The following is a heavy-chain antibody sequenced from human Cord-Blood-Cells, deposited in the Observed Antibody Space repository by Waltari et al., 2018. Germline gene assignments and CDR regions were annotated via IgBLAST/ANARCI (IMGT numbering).Heavy chain of an antibody. D-gene: IGHD7-27*01. CDR3: ARHQLGINNWYFDL. CDR2: SYYSGAT. J-gene: IGHJ2*01. Sequence: QVQLQESGPGLVKPSETLSLTCTVSGGSISSYYWSWIRQPPGKGLEWIGYSYYSGATNYTPSLKSRVTISVATSKNQFSLKLSSVTAADTAVYYCARHQLGINNWYFDLWGRGTLVTVSS. CDR1: GGSISSYY. V-gene: IGHV4-59*08.